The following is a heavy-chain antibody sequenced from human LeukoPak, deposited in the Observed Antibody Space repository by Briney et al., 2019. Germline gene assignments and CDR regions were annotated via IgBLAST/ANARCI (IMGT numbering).Heavy chain of an antibody. CDR2: ISSSSSYI. CDR1: GFTFSSYS. D-gene: IGHD6-19*01. CDR3: ARDRRIAVADGPVHY. V-gene: IGHV3-21*01. J-gene: IGHJ4*02. Sequence: GGSLRLSCAASGFTFSSYSMNWVRQAPGKGLEWVSSISSSSSYIYYADSVKGRFIISRDNAKNSLYLQMNSLRAEDTAVYYCARDRRIAVADGPVHYWGQGTLVTVSS.